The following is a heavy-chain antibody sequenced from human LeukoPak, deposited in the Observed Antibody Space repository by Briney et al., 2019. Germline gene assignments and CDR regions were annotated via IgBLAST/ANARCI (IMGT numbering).Heavy chain of an antibody. V-gene: IGHV4-39*02. J-gene: IGHJ4*02. D-gene: IGHD3-10*01. CDR1: GGSISSSSYY. Sequence: PSETLSLTCTVSGGSISSSSYYWGWIRQPPGKGLEWIGSIYYSGSTYYNPSLKSRVTISVDTSKNQFSLKLSSVTAADTAVYYCARDASYYGSGIDYWGQGTLVTVSS. CDR3: ARDASYYGSGIDY. CDR2: IYYSGST.